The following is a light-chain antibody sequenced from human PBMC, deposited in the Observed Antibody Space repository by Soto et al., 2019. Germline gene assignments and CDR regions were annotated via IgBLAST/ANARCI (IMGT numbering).Light chain of an antibody. CDR3: QQYGSSSPWT. CDR2: KAS. CDR1: QRISSW. Sequence: DIQMTQSPSTLSASVGDRVTITCRASQRISSWLAWYQQKPGRAPKLLIYKASSLETGVPSRFSGSGSGTEFTLIISSLQPDDFASYYCQQYGSSSPWTFGQGTKVEI. V-gene: IGKV1-5*03. J-gene: IGKJ1*01.